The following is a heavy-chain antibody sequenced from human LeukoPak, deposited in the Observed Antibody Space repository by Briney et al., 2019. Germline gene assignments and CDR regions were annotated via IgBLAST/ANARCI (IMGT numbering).Heavy chain of an antibody. V-gene: IGHV3-11*04. J-gene: IGHJ4*02. D-gene: IGHD3-22*01. CDR2: ISSSGNSI. CDR3: ARGFHRYNYDSGAYSVY. Sequence: GGSLRLSCAASGFTFSDYYMSWIRQAPGKGLEWVSYISSSGNSISYADPVRGRFTISRDNAKNSLYLQMNSLRAEDTAVYYCARGFHRYNYDSGAYSVYWGQGTLVTVSS. CDR1: GFTFSDYY.